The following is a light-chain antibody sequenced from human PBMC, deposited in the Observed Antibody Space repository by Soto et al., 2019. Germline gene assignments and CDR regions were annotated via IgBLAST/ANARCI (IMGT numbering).Light chain of an antibody. V-gene: IGKV3-20*01. CDR3: QQYLFT. CDR1: QSVSSSY. J-gene: IGKJ3*01. CDR2: GAS. Sequence: EMVLTQSPGTLSLSPGEIATLSCRASQSVSSSYLAWYQQKPGQAPRLLIYGASSRATGIPDRFSGSGSGTEFPLTISRLEPEDFAVYYCQQYLFTFGPGTKVDI.